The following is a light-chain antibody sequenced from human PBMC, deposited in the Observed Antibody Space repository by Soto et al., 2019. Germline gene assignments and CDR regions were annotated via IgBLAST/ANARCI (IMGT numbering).Light chain of an antibody. CDR2: DTS. Sequence: EIVLMQSPGTLSLSPGEGATLSCRASQSVNSNYLAWYQQKPGQAPTVLIFDTSRRATGVPDRFSGSGSGTDFTLTIGRLEPYYFEVYCCQQYGSSQFTFGPGTKLNIK. CDR3: QQYGSSQFT. V-gene: IGKV3-20*01. J-gene: IGKJ3*01. CDR1: QSVNSNY.